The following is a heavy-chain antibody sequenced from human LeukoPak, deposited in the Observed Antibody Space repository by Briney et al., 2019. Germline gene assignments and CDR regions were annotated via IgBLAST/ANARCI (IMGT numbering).Heavy chain of an antibody. CDR3: ARHVKDIVVVPAAYYFDY. CDR2: IYYSGST. V-gene: IGHV4-59*08. J-gene: IGHJ4*02. D-gene: IGHD2-2*01. Sequence: PSETLSLTCTVSGGSISSYYWSWIRQPRGKALEWIGYIYYSGSTNYNPSLKSRVTISVDTSKNQFSLKLSSVTAADTAVYYCARHVKDIVVVPAAYYFDYWGQGTLVTVSS. CDR1: GGSISSYY.